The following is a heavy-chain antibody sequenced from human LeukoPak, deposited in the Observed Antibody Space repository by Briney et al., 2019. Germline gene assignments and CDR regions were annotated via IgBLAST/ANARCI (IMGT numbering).Heavy chain of an antibody. J-gene: IGHJ6*03. CDR2: INPNSGDT. CDR1: GYTFAGYY. V-gene: IGHV1-2*02. Sequence: ASVKVSCKASGYTFAGYYMHWVRQAPGQGLEWMGWINPNSGDTNYAQKFQGRVTMTRDTSISTAYMELSRLRSDDTAVYYCARAPLGITMIHKAVGDYMDVWGKGTTVTVSS. CDR3: ARAPLGITMIHKAVGDYMDV. D-gene: IGHD3-22*01.